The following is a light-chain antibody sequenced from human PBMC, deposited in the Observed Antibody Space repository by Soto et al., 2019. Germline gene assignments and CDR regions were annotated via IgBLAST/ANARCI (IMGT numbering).Light chain of an antibody. CDR3: QQVNNYPLT. CDR2: DAS. J-gene: IGKJ4*01. V-gene: IGKV1-9*01. Sequence: DIQLTQSPSLLSASVGDGVTITCRASQGISTFLAWYQQHPGTAPKRLIYDASNLQSGVPSRFSGSGSGTEFTLTISSLQPEDFATYYCQQVNNYPLTFGGGTKVAIK. CDR1: QGISTF.